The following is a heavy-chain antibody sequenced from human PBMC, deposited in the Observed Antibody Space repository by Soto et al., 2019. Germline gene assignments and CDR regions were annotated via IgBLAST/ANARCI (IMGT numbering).Heavy chain of an antibody. V-gene: IGHV4-59*01. J-gene: IGHJ5*02. CDR2: IYYSGSN. CDR1: GGSISSYY. CDR3: ARERGATGDYGDYGWFDP. D-gene: IGHD4-17*01. Sequence: QVQLQESGPGLVKPSETLSLTCTVSGGSISSYYWSWIRQPPGKGLEWIGYIYYSGSNNYNPSLSSRVTISVDTSKHQFSLMLSSVTAADTAVYYCARERGATGDYGDYGWFDPWGQGTLVTVSS.